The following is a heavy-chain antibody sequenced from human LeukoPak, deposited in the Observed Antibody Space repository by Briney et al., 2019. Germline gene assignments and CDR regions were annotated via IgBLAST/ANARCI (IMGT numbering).Heavy chain of an antibody. CDR3: ALTYSYGFYFDY. J-gene: IGHJ4*02. V-gene: IGHV1-3*01. CDR2: INAGNGNT. D-gene: IGHD5-18*01. CDR1: GYTFTSYA. Sequence: ASLKVSCKASGYTFTSYAMHWVRQAPGQRLEWMGWINAGNGNTKYSQKFQGRVTITRDTSASTAYMELSSLRSEDTAVYYCALTYSYGFYFDYWGQGTLVTVSS.